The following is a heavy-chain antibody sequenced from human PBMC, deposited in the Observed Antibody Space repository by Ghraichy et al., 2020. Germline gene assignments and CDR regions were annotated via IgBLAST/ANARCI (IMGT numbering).Heavy chain of an antibody. V-gene: IGHV3-9*01. CDR3: AKDIDDFWSGYQQDAFDI. CDR1: GFTFDDYA. J-gene: IGHJ3*02. CDR2: ISWNSGSI. Sequence: SLNISCAASGFTFDDYAMHWVRQAPGKGLEGVSGISWNSGSIGYADSVKGRFTISRDNAKNSLYLQMNSLRAEDTALYYCAKDIDDFWSGYQQDAFDIWGQGTMVTVSS. D-gene: IGHD3-3*01.